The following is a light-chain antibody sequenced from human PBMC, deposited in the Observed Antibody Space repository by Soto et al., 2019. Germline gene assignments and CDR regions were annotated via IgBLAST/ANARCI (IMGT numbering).Light chain of an antibody. CDR1: KLGNNY. V-gene: IGLV3-1*01. Sequence: SYELAQPPSVSVSPGQAASMTCSGDKLGNNYVSWYQQKPGQSPVLVIYQDTRRPSGIPERFSGSNSGNTATLTISGTQAIDEADYYCQAWDRASASVVFAGGTKLTVL. CDR2: QDT. J-gene: IGLJ2*01. CDR3: QAWDRASASVV.